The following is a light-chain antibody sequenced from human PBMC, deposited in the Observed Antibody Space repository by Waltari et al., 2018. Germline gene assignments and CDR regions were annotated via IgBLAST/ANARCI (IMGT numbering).Light chain of an antibody. J-gene: IGKJ1*01. V-gene: IGKV2-30*02. CDR3: MQASHWPPA. Sequence: DVVVTQSPLSLPVTLGQPASISCRSSQGLVHNSGHIDLNWFQQRPGQSPRRLIYEVSKRDSGVPDRFSGSGSGTDFTLKISRVEAEDVGVYYCMQASHWPPAFGQGTKVEIQ. CDR2: EVS. CDR1: QGLVHNSGHID.